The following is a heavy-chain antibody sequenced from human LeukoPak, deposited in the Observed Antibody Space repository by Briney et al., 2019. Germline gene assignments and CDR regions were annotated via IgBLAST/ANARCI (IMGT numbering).Heavy chain of an antibody. CDR3: AKRSAESSGWFTD. J-gene: IGHJ4*02. Sequence: PGRSLRLSCAASGFTFSIYAMSCVRQAPGRGLEWVSATSGSGGYTYYADSVKGRFTISRDNSKNTLYLQMNSLRAEDTAVYYCAKRSAESSGWFTDWGQGTLVTVSS. CDR2: TSGSGGYT. V-gene: IGHV3-23*01. D-gene: IGHD6-19*01. CDR1: GFTFSIYA.